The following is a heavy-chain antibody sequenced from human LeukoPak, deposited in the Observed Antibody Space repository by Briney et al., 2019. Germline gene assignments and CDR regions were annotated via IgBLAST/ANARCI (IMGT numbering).Heavy chain of an antibody. CDR3: ARDPERLWFGELSGGYYFDY. V-gene: IGHV3-30*04. Sequence: PGRSLRLSCAASGFTFSSYAMHWVRQAPGKGLEWVAVISYDGSNKYYADSVKGRVTISRDNSKNTLYLQMNSLRAEDTAVYYCARDPERLWFGELSGGYYFDYWGRGTLVTVSS. CDR1: GFTFSSYA. CDR2: ISYDGSNK. D-gene: IGHD3-10*01. J-gene: IGHJ4*02.